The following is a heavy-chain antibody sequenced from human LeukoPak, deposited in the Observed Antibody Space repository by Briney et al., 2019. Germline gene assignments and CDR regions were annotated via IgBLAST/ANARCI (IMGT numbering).Heavy chain of an antibody. CDR1: GFTFSNYA. V-gene: IGHV3-15*01. J-gene: IGHJ4*02. Sequence: GGSLRLSCAASGFTFSNYAMSWVRQAPGKGLEWVGRIKSKTDGGTTDYAAPVKGRFTISRDDSKNTLYLQMNSLKTEDTAVYYCTTGLFYYDFWSGYFDYWGQGTLVTVSS. CDR2: IKSKTDGGTT. CDR3: TTGLFYYDFWSGYFDY. D-gene: IGHD3-3*01.